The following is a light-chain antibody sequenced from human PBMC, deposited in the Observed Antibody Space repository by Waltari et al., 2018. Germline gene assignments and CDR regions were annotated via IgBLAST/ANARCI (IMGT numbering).Light chain of an antibody. J-gene: IGKJ3*01. CDR1: QSISSY. Sequence: DIQMTQSTSSLSESVGDRVTITCRASQSISSYLNWYQQKPGNAPKLLIYAASSLQSGVPSRFSGSGSGTDFTLTISSLQPEDFGTYYCQQSYSTPRFTFGPGTKVEIK. V-gene: IGKV1-39*01. CDR3: QQSYSTPRFT. CDR2: AAS.